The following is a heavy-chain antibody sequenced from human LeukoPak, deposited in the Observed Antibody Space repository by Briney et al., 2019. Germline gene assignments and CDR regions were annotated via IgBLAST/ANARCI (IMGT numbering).Heavy chain of an antibody. CDR3: ARGTPFGSGSYSNFDY. J-gene: IGHJ4*02. Sequence: SETLSLTCTVSGGSISSGDYYWSWIRQPPGKGLEWIGYIYYSGSTYYNPSLESRVTISVDMSKNQFSLKLSSVTAADTAVYYCARGTPFGSGSYSNFDYWGQGTLVTVSS. D-gene: IGHD3-10*01. V-gene: IGHV4-30-4*02. CDR2: IYYSGST. CDR1: GGSISSGDYY.